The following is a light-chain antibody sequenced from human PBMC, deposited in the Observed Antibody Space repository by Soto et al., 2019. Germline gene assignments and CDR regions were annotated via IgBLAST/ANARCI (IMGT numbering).Light chain of an antibody. CDR1: SSDVGSYNL. CDR2: EGS. CDR3: CSYAGSSTLV. V-gene: IGLV2-23*01. Sequence: QSALTQPASVSGSPGQSITISCTGTSSDVGSYNLVSWYQQHPGKAPKLMIYEGSKRPSGVSNRFSGSKSGNTASLTISGLQAGDEADYYCCSYAGSSTLVFGGGTQLTV. J-gene: IGLJ2*01.